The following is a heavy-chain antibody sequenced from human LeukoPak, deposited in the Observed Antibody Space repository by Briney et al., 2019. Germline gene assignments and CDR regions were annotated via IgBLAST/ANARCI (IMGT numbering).Heavy chain of an antibody. CDR2: ISYDGSNK. D-gene: IGHD3-10*01. J-gene: IGHJ4*02. Sequence: PGGSLRLSCAASGFTFSSYGMHWVRQAPGKGLEWVAVISYDGSNKYYADSVKGRFTVSRDNSKNTVYLQMNSLRPEDTAVYYCTKEGYYGSGSFPDYWGQGTLVTVSS. V-gene: IGHV3-30*18. CDR3: TKEGYYGSGSFPDY. CDR1: GFTFSSYG.